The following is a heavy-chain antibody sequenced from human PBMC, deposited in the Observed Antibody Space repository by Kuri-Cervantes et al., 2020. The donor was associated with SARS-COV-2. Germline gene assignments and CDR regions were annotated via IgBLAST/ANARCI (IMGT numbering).Heavy chain of an antibody. Sequence: LRLSCTVSGYSISSGYSWSWIRQPPGKGLEWIGYIYHSGSTYYNPSLKSRVTISVDRSKNQFSLKLSSVTAADTAVYYCARDRGGHMDVWGKGTTVTVSS. V-gene: IGHV4-30-2*01. D-gene: IGHD3-16*01. CDR3: ARDRGGHMDV. J-gene: IGHJ6*03. CDR2: IYHSGST. CDR1: GYSISSGYS.